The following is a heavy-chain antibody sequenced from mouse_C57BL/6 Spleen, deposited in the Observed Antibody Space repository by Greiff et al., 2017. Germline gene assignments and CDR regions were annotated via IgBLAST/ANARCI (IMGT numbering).Heavy chain of an antibody. Sequence: EVKVVESGGGLVQPGGSMQLSCAASGFTFSDAWMDWVRQSPEKGLEWVAEIRNKANHHATYYAESVKGRFTISRDDSKSSVYLQMNSLRAEDTGIYYCTGALGDYWGQGTTLTVSS. CDR1: GFTFSDAW. V-gene: IGHV6-6*01. CDR2: IRNKANHHAT. CDR3: TGALGDY. D-gene: IGHD4-1*01. J-gene: IGHJ2*01.